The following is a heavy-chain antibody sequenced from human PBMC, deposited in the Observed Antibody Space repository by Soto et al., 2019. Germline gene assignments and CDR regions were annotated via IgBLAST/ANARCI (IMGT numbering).Heavy chain of an antibody. V-gene: IGHV1-69*13. D-gene: IGHD3-22*01. CDR3: ARGYYDSSGYPIYYFDY. Sequence: SVKVSCKDSGGTFSSYAISWVRQAPGKGIEWMGGIIPIFGTANYAQKFQGRVTITADESTSTAYMELSSLRSEDTAVYYCARGYYDSSGYPIYYFDYWGQGTLVTVSS. CDR2: IIPIFGTA. J-gene: IGHJ4*02. CDR1: GGTFSSYA.